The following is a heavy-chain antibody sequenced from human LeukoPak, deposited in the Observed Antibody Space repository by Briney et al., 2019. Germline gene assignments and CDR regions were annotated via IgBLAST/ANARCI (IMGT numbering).Heavy chain of an antibody. V-gene: IGHV3-49*04. Sequence: TGGSLRLSCAASGFTFSSYWMSWVRQAPGKGLEWVGFIRSKAYGGTTVYAASVKGRFTISRDDSKSIAYLQMNSLKTEDPAVYYCTRGDYYDSSGYYYSFDYWGQGTLVTVSS. CDR1: GFTFSSYW. CDR3: TRGDYYDSSGYYYSFDY. J-gene: IGHJ4*02. D-gene: IGHD3-22*01. CDR2: IRSKAYGGTT.